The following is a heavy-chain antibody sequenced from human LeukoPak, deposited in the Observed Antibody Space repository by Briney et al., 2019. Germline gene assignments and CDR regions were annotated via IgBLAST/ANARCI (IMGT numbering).Heavy chain of an antibody. CDR1: GGTFSSYA. CDR3: ARSLVTPDWFDP. CDR2: IIPIFGTA. D-gene: IGHD2-21*02. J-gene: IGHJ5*02. V-gene: IGHV1-69*06. Sequence: RRASVKVSCKASGGTFSSYAISWVRQAPGQGPEWMGGIIPIFGTANYAQKFQGRVTITADKSTSTAYMELSSLRSEDTAVYYCARSLVTPDWFDPWGQGTLVTVSS.